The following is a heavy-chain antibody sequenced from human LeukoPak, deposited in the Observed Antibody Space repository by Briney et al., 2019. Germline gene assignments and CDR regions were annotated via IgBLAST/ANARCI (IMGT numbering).Heavy chain of an antibody. J-gene: IGHJ4*02. CDR1: GFTFSSYS. D-gene: IGHD6-13*01. CDR2: ISSSSSYI. V-gene: IGHV3-21*01. Sequence: GGSLRLSCAASGFTFSSYSMNWVRQAPGKGLEWVSSISSSSSYIYYADSVKGRFTISRDNAKSSLYLQMNSLRAEDTAVYYCARDGRSSWYYFDYWGQGTLVTVSS. CDR3: ARDGRSSWYYFDY.